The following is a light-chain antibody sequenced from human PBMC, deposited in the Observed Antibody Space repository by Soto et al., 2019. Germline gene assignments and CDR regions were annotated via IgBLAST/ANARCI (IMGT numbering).Light chain of an antibody. J-gene: IGLJ1*01. CDR3: CSFTNIKTVV. Sequence: QSVLTQPASVSGSPGQSITISCTGTTSDVGGYNYVTWYQQYPGQAPKIIIYDVNRRPPGVSDRFSGSKSGNTASLTVSDLQAGDQADPFCCSFTNIKTVVFGGGTKVTVL. V-gene: IGLV2-14*03. CDR2: DVN. CDR1: TSDVGGYNY.